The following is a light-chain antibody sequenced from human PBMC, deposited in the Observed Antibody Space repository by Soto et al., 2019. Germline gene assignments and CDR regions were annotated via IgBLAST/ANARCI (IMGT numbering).Light chain of an antibody. J-gene: IGKJ3*01. CDR2: AAS. CDR1: QSINSY. V-gene: IGKV1-39*01. CDR3: QQSYSTLFT. Sequence: DIQMTQSPSSLSASVGDRVTITCRASQSINSYLNWYQKKPGQAPRLLIYAASSLQSGVPSRFSGSGSGTDFTLTISSLQSEDFATYYCQQSYSTLFTFGRGTKVDI.